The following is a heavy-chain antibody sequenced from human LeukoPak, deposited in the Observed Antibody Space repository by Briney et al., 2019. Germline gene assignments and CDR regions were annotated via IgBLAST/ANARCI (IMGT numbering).Heavy chain of an antibody. CDR1: GVTVSSNY. V-gene: IGHV3-66*01. CDR2: IYSGGST. Sequence: GGSLRLYCAASGVTVSSNYMSWVRQAPGKGLEWVSVIYSGGSTHYADSVKGRFTISRDHSKNTLSLQMNSLRAEDTAVYYCAREEHDILTGYSYTHYWGQGTLVTVSS. CDR3: AREEHDILTGYSYTHY. D-gene: IGHD3-9*01. J-gene: IGHJ4*02.